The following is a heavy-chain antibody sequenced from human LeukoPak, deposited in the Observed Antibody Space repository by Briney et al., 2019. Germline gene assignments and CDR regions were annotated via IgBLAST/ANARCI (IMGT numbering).Heavy chain of an antibody. D-gene: IGHD3-10*01. V-gene: IGHV4-59*03. CDR3: AYGSGSI. CDR1: GGSISSDY. Sequence: PSETLSLTCTVSGGSISSDYYSWIRQPPGKGLEWIGCIYYSGSTNYNPSLKSRVTISVDTSKKQFSLSLRSVTAADTAVYYCAYGSGSIWGQGTLVTVSS. J-gene: IGHJ4*02. CDR2: IYYSGST.